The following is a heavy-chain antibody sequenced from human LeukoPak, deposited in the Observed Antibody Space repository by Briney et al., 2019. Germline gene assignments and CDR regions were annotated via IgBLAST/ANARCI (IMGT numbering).Heavy chain of an antibody. Sequence: PSETLSLTCTVSGGSISSSSYYWGWIRQPPGKGLEWIGSIYYSGSTYYNPSLKSRVTISVDTSKNQFSLKLSSVTAADTAVYYCASYHYYGSGSYYVYWGQGTLVTVSS. D-gene: IGHD3-10*01. V-gene: IGHV4-39*07. J-gene: IGHJ4*02. CDR1: GGSISSSSYY. CDR3: ASYHYYGSGSYYVY. CDR2: IYYSGST.